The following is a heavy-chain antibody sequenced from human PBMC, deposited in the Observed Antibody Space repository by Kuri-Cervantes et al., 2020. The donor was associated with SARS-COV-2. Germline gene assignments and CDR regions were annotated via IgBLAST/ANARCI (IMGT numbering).Heavy chain of an antibody. CDR2: ISAYNGNT. CDR1: GYTFNHYI. J-gene: IGHJ4*02. V-gene: IGHV1-18*01. Sequence: SVKVSCKASGYTFNHYIVNWVRQAPGQGLEWMGWISAYNGNTNYAQKLQGRVTMTTDTSTSTAYMELRSLRSDDTAVYYCARGGSSWYLDYWGQGTLVTVSS. D-gene: IGHD6-13*01. CDR3: ARGGSSWYLDY.